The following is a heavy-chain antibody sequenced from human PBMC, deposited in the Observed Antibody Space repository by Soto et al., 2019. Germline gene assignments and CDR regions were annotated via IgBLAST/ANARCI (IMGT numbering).Heavy chain of an antibody. CDR2: IYYSGST. CDR3: ARDAAYYDILTGPL. Sequence: SETLSLTCTVSGGSISSGCYYWSWIRQHPGKGLEWIGYIYYSGSTYYNPSLKSRVTISVDTSKNQFSLKLSSVTAADTAVYYCARDAAYYDILTGPLWGQGTLVTVSS. CDR1: GGSISSGCYY. V-gene: IGHV4-31*03. D-gene: IGHD3-9*01. J-gene: IGHJ4*02.